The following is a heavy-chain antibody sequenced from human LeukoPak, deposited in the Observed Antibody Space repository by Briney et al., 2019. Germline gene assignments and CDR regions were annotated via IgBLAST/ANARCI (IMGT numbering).Heavy chain of an antibody. V-gene: IGHV4-59*08. CDR1: GGSISSYY. J-gene: IGHJ3*02. D-gene: IGHD6-13*01. CDR2: IYYSGST. Sequence: SETLSLTCTVSGGSISSYYWSWIRQPPGKGLEWIGYIYYSGSTNYNPSLKSRVTISVDTSKNQFSLKLSSVTAADTAVYYCARHVIAAAGTKYDAFDIWGQGTMVTVSS. CDR3: ARHVIAAAGTKYDAFDI.